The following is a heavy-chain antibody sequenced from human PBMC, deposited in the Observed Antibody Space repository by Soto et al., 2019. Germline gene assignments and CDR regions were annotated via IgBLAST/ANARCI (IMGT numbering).Heavy chain of an antibody. J-gene: IGHJ3*02. CDR3: ARESGGSSDDAFDI. CDR1: GFTFSSYS. CDR2: ISSSSSYI. V-gene: IGHV3-21*01. D-gene: IGHD2-15*01. Sequence: PGGSLRLSCAASGFTFSSYSMNWVRQAPGKGLEWVSSISSSSSYIYYADSVKGRFTISRDNAKNSLYLQMNSLRAEDTAVYYCARESGGSSDDAFDIWGQGTMVTVSS.